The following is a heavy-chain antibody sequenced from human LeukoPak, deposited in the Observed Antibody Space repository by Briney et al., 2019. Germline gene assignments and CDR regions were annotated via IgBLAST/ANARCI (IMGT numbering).Heavy chain of an antibody. J-gene: IGHJ4*02. D-gene: IGHD4-17*01. Sequence: SETLSLTCTVSGGSVGSDRYYWGWIRQPPGKGLEWIGSIYYSGITYYNPSLKSRVTMSVDTSKNQFSLKLISVTAADTAVYYCARHVGRAGDEPYFDYWGQGTLVTGSS. CDR3: ARHVGRAGDEPYFDY. CDR1: GGSVGSDRYY. CDR2: IYYSGIT. V-gene: IGHV4-39*01.